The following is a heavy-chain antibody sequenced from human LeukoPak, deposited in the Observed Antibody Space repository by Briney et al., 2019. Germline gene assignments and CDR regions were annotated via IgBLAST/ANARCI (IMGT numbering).Heavy chain of an antibody. D-gene: IGHD4-17*01. CDR1: GFTVSSIY. J-gene: IGHJ6*02. CDR2: IYSAGNT. CDR3: ARAYGDSNYHYYGMDV. Sequence: PGGSLRLSCAASGFTVSSIYMTWVRQAAGKGLEWVSLIYSAGNTYYADSVKGRFTISRDNSQNTLYLQLNSLRGEDTAVYYCARAYGDSNYHYYGMDVWGQGTTVTVSS. V-gene: IGHV3-53*01.